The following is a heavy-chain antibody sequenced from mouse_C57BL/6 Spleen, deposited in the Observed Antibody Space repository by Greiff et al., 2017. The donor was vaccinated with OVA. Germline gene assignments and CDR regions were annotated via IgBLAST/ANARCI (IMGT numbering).Heavy chain of an antibody. CDR2: IYWDDAK. CDR1: GFSLSTSGMG. CDR3: ARRGTYYGSSHFDY. V-gene: IGHV8-12*01. J-gene: IGHJ2*01. Sequence: QVTLKVSGPGILQSSQTLSLTCSFSGFSLSTSGMGVSWIRQPSGKGLEWLAHIYWDDAKRYNPSLKSRLTISKDTSSNQVFLKITSVDTAATATYYCARRGTYYGSSHFDYWGQGTTLTVSS. D-gene: IGHD1-1*01.